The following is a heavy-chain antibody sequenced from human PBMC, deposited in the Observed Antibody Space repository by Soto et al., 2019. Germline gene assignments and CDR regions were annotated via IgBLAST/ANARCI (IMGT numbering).Heavy chain of an antibody. J-gene: IGHJ6*02. V-gene: IGHV1-18*01. CDR2: ISAYNGNT. CDR3: ARDAEYSSSWFPNYGMDV. Sequence: ASVKVSCKASGYTFTSYGISWVRQAPGQGLEWMGWISAYNGNTNYAQKLQGRVTMTTDTSTSTAYMELRSLRSDDTAVYYCARDAEYSSSWFPNYGMDVWVQGTTVTVSS. CDR1: GYTFTSYG. D-gene: IGHD6-13*01.